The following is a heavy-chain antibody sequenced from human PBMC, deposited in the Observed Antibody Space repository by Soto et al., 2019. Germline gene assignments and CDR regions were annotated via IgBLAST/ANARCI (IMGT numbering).Heavy chain of an antibody. CDR3: ARDGKVSGSATHWFDP. V-gene: IGHV4-59*01. J-gene: IGHJ5*02. CDR1: GGSISSYY. CDR2: IYYSGST. Sequence: SETLSLTCTVSGGSISSYYWSWIRQPPGKGLEWIGYIYYSGSTNYNPSLKSRVTISIDRSKNQFSLKLSSVTAADTAVYYCARDGKVSGSATHWFDPWGQGTLVTVSS. D-gene: IGHD1-26*01.